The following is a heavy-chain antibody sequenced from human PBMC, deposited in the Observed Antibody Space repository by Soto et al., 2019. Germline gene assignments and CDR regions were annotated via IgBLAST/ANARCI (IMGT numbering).Heavy chain of an antibody. Sequence: SVKVSCKASGGTFSSYAISWVRQAPGQGLEWMGGIIPIFGTANYAQKFQGRVTITADKSTSTAYMELSSLRSEDTAVYYCASPIRFLEWLTAPFDYWGQGTLVTVSS. CDR1: GGTFSSYA. V-gene: IGHV1-69*06. D-gene: IGHD3-3*01. CDR2: IIPIFGTA. J-gene: IGHJ4*02. CDR3: ASPIRFLEWLTAPFDY.